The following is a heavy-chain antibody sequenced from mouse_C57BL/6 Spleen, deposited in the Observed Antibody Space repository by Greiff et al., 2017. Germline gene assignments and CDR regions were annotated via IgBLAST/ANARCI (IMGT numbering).Heavy chain of an antibody. D-gene: IGHD2-5*01. CDR1: GFSFTSYG. Sequence: QVQLKESGPGLVAPSQSLSITCTVSGFSFTSYGVHWVRQPPGKGLEWLVVIWSDGSTTYNSALKSRLSISKDNSKSQVFLKMNSLQTDDTAMYYCARHGAYSNYPFAYWGQGTLVTVSA. J-gene: IGHJ3*01. CDR3: ARHGAYSNYPFAY. V-gene: IGHV2-6-1*01. CDR2: IWSDGST.